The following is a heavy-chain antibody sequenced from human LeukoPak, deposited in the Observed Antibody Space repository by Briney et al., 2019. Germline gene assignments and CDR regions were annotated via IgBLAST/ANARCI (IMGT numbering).Heavy chain of an antibody. CDR2: IYPGGSDT. D-gene: IGHD6-6*01. Sequence: GESMQISCKGAGYSFTSYWIGWVRQMPGKGLEWMGIIYPGGSDTRYSPSFQGQVTISADKSISTAYLQWSSLKASDTATYYCARLPREYSSSSYFDYWGQGTLVTVSS. J-gene: IGHJ4*02. CDR3: ARLPREYSSSSYFDY. CDR1: GYSFTSYW. V-gene: IGHV5-51*01.